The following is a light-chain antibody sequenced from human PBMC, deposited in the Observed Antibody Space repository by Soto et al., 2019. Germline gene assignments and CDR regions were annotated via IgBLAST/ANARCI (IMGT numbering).Light chain of an antibody. CDR2: AAS. J-gene: IGKJ4*01. CDR3: THSYGTPLT. CDR1: QSISNY. V-gene: IGKV1-39*01. Sequence: DMEMTQSPSSLSASVGDRVTITCRASQSISNYLNWYQHKPGKVPKILSYAASSVQSGVPTRFSGSGSGTDFTLTIISLQPEDFGIYYCTHSYGTPLTIGGGTKIEIK.